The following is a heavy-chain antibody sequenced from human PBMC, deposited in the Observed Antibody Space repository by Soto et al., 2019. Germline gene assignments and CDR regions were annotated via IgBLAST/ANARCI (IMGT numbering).Heavy chain of an antibody. D-gene: IGHD3-10*01. CDR3: AIEMVLGVGSDY. J-gene: IGHJ4*02. CDR2: ISTYNGNT. CDR1: GYTFTSYG. V-gene: IGHV1-18*01. Sequence: QVQLVQSGAEVKKPGASVKVSCKASGYTFTSYGITWVRQAPGQGLEWMGWISTYNGNTKYSQKLQGRVTMTTDTSTSTAYMELRSLRSDDTAVFYCAIEMVLGVGSDYWGQGTLVTVSS.